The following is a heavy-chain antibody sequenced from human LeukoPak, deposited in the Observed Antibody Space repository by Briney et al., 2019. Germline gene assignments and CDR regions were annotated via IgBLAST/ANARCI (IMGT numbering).Heavy chain of an antibody. Sequence: GGSLRLSCAASGFTFSSYAMSWVRQAPGKGLEWVSAISGSGGSTYYANSVKGRFTISRDNSKNTLYLQMNSLRAEDTAVYYCAVRGTRLGELSHWGQGTLVTVSS. D-gene: IGHD3-16*02. J-gene: IGHJ4*02. CDR3: AVRGTRLGELSH. V-gene: IGHV3-23*01. CDR2: ISGSGGST. CDR1: GFTFSSYA.